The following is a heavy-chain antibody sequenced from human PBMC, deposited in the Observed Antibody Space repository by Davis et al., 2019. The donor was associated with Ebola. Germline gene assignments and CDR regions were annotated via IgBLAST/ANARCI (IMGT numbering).Heavy chain of an antibody. CDR2: MSGSGFTT. CDR3: VRDRGSQEYLWGTPQGYYDS. J-gene: IGHJ4*02. Sequence: GESLKISCAASGFTFSTYAMTWVRQAPGKRLEWVSSMSGSGFTTDYADSVKGRFIISRDNSRNTMLLQMNRLRVEDTGVYYCVRDRGSQEYLWGTPQGYYDSWGQGAQVTVSS. D-gene: IGHD3-16*01. CDR1: GFTFSTYA. V-gene: IGHV3-23*01.